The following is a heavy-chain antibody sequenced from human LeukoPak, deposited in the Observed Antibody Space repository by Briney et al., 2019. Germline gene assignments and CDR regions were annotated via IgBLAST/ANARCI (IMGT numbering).Heavy chain of an antibody. Sequence: GGSLRLSCAASGFTFSSYAMSWVRQAPGKGLEWVSAISDSGGSTYYADSVKGRFTISRDNSKNTLYLQMSSLRAEDTAVYYCATSYYDSSGYHYPLDNWGQGTLVTVSS. CDR3: ATSYYDSSGYHYPLDN. D-gene: IGHD3-22*01. CDR2: ISDSGGST. CDR1: GFTFSSYA. V-gene: IGHV3-23*01. J-gene: IGHJ4*02.